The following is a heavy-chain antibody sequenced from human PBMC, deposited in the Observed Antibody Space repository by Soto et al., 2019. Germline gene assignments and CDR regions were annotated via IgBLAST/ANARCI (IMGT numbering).Heavy chain of an antibody. CDR2: MNSRGDYT. V-gene: IGHV3-11*05. Sequence: QVQLVESGGGLVKPGGSLRLSCAASGLTFSDYYMSWIRQAPGKGLEWVSYMNSRGDYTKYADSVQGRFTISRDNGKNSLFLQMNNLRVDDTAVYYCARELDVIDVWGQGTTVIVSS. CDR1: GLTFSDYY. J-gene: IGHJ6*02. CDR3: ARELDVIDV.